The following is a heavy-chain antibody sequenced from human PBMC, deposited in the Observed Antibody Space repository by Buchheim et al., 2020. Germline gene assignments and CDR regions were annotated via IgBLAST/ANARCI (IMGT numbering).Heavy chain of an antibody. CDR2: INHSGST. CDR1: GGSFSGYY. CDR3: ARALRYFDWLLHWFDP. Sequence: QVQLQQWGAGLLKPSETLSLTCAVYGGSFSGYYWSWIRQPPGKGLEWIGEINHSGSTNYNPSLKSRVTIAVDTFKNQFSRKLSSVTAADTAVYYCARALRYFDWLLHWFDPWGQGTL. V-gene: IGHV4-34*01. D-gene: IGHD3-9*01. J-gene: IGHJ5*02.